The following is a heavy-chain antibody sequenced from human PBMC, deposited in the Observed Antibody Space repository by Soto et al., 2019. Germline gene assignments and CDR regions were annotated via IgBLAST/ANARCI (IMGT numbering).Heavy chain of an antibody. CDR2: ISGSGGST. CDR1: GFTFSSYA. Sequence: EVQLLESGGGLVQPGGSLRLSCAASGFTFSSYAMSWVRQAPGKGLEWVSAISGSGGSTYYADSVKGRFTISRDNSNNTLYLQMNSLRAEDTAVYYCAGYCSGGSCYPRDYYYGMDVWGQGTTVTVSS. D-gene: IGHD2-15*01. V-gene: IGHV3-23*01. J-gene: IGHJ6*02. CDR3: AGYCSGGSCYPRDYYYGMDV.